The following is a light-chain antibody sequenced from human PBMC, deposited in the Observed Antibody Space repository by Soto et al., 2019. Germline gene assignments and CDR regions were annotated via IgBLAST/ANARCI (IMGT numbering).Light chain of an antibody. CDR2: EVS. Sequence: QSALTQPPSASGSPGQSVTISCTGTSSDVGDCKFVSWYQQHPGKAPKLLIYEVSRRPSGVPDRFSGSKSGNTASLTVSGLQAEDEADYYCSSYAGNNNVVFGGGTKVTVL. CDR3: SSYAGNNNVV. CDR1: SSDVGDCKF. V-gene: IGLV2-8*01. J-gene: IGLJ2*01.